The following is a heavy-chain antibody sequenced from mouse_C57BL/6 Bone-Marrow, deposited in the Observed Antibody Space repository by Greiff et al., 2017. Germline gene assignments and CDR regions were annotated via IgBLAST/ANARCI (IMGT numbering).Heavy chain of an antibody. Sequence: QVQLQQSGAELVRPGASVKLSCKASGYTFTDYYINWMKQRPGQGLEWIARIYPGSGNTYYNEKFKGKATLTAEKSSSTAYMQLSSLTSEDSAVYFCARHGQGYFDVWGTGTTVTVSS. V-gene: IGHV1-76*01. J-gene: IGHJ1*03. CDR3: ARHGQGYFDV. CDR1: GYTFTDYY. CDR2: IYPGSGNT.